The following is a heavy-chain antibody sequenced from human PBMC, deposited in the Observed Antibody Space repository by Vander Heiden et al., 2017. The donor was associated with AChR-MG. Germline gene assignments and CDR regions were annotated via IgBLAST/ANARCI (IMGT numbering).Heavy chain of an antibody. D-gene: IGHD5-12*01. CDR3: AKEEMATIRGTYYYYYGMDV. V-gene: IGHV3-30*02. Sequence: QVQLVESGGGVVQPGGSLRLSCAASGFTFSSYGMHGVRQAPGKGLEWVAFRRYDGSNKYYADSVKGRFTISRDNSKNTLYLQMNSLRAEDTAVYYCAKEEMATIRGTYYYYYGMDVWGQGTTVTVSS. CDR1: GFTFSSYG. J-gene: IGHJ6*02. CDR2: RRYDGSNK.